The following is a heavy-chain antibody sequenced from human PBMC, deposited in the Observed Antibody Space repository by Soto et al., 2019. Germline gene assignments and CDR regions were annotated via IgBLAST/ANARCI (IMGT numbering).Heavy chain of an antibody. CDR3: AAPVVAVGFWGEIYGMDV. D-gene: IGHD3-16*01. Sequence: ASVKVSCKASGYTFTSYYMHWVRQAPGQGLEWMGIINPSGGSTSYAQKFQGRVTMTRDTSTSTVYMELSSLRSEDTAVYYCAAPVVAVGFWGEIYGMDVWGQGTTVTVSS. CDR2: INPSGGST. CDR1: GYTFTSYY. V-gene: IGHV1-46*01. J-gene: IGHJ6*02.